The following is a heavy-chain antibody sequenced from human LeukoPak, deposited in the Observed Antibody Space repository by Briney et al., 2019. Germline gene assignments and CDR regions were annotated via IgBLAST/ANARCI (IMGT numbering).Heavy chain of an antibody. Sequence: GRSLRLSCAASGFTFSSYGMHWVRQAPGKGLEWVAVISYDGSNKYYADSVKGRFTISRDNSKNTLYLQMNSLRAEDTAVYYCAEARSGGYNWFDPWGQGTLVTVSS. J-gene: IGHJ5*02. CDR1: GFTFSSYG. CDR3: AEARSGGYNWFDP. D-gene: IGHD3-3*01. CDR2: ISYDGSNK. V-gene: IGHV3-30*18.